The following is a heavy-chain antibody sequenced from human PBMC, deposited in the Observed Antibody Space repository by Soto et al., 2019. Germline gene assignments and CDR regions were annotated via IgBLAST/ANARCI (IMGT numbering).Heavy chain of an antibody. CDR2: INSDGSST. D-gene: IGHD1-1*01. J-gene: IGHJ4*02. V-gene: IGHV3-74*01. CDR1: GFTFNSYW. CDR3: ARARGTSGTTYYYFDY. Sequence: GSLVLSCAASGFTFNSYWIHWVRQAPGKGLVWVSRINSDGSSTSYADSVKGRFTISRDNAKNTVYLQMNSLRAEDTAVYYCARARGTSGTTYYYFDYWGQGTLVTVSS.